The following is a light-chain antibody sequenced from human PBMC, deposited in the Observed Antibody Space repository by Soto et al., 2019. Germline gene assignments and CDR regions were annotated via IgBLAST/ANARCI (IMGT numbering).Light chain of an antibody. CDR2: RNN. V-gene: IGLV1-47*01. Sequence: QSVLTQPPSASVAPGQRVTISCSGSTSNIGDNYVHWYQQLPGTAPKLLIYRNNLRPSGVPDRFSGSKSGTSASLAISGLRSEDEADYYCSSWDDRSATLVFGGGTKLTVL. CDR3: SSWDDRSATLV. CDR1: TSNIGDNY. J-gene: IGLJ2*01.